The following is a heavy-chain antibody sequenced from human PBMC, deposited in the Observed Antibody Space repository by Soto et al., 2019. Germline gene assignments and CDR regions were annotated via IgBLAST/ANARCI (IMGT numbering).Heavy chain of an antibody. CDR3: TREGNRDSAYYYYGMDV. J-gene: IGHJ6*01. D-gene: IGHD2-21*02. V-gene: IGHV1-18*01. CDR1: GYTFTSYG. CDR2: ISAYNGNT. Sequence: QVQLVQSGADVKKPGAAVKVACKAAGYTFTSYGISWGRQAPGQGLEWMGGISAYNGNTNYAQKLQGRVAMTTDTCTSTAYIELRSLRSDDTAVYYCTREGNRDSAYYYYGMDVCGQGTTVTVSS.